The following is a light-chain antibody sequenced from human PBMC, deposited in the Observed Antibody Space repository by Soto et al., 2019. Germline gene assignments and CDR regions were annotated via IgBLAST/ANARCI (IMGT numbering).Light chain of an antibody. CDR3: SSCTSTSTCL. V-gene: IGLV2-14*01. J-gene: IGLJ1*01. CDR2: EVS. CDR1: SSDVGGYNY. Sequence: QSALTQPASVSGSPGQSITISCTGTSSDVGGYNYASWYQQHPGKAPKLIIYEVSNRPSGVSNRFSGSKSGNTASLTISGLQPEDETDYYCSSCTSTSTCLFGTGTKVTVL.